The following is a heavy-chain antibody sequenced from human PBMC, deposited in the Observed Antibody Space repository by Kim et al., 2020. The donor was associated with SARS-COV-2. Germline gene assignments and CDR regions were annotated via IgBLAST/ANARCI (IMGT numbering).Heavy chain of an antibody. CDR3: AKEGGGPYYYGSGSSPDVYNWFDP. V-gene: IGHV3-23*01. J-gene: IGHJ5*02. D-gene: IGHD3-10*01. CDR2: ISGSGGST. CDR1: GFTFSSYA. Sequence: GGSLRLSCAASGFTFSSYAMSWVRQAPGKGLEWVSAISGSGGSTYYADSVKGRFTISRDNSKNTLYLQMNSLRAEDTAVYYCAKEGGGPYYYGSGSSPDVYNWFDPWGQGTLVTVSS.